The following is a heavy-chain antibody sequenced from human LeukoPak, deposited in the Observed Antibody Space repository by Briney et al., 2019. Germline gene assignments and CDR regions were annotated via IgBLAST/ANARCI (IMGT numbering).Heavy chain of an antibody. CDR1: GGSISSGGYS. Sequence: SETLSLTCAVSGGSISSGGYSWSWIRQPPGKGLEWIGYIYHSGSTYYNPSLKSRVTISVDRSKNQFSLKLSSVTPADTAVYYCARARITMVRGVAADWFDPWGQGTLVTVSS. CDR3: ARARITMVRGVAADWFDP. CDR2: IYHSGST. D-gene: IGHD3-10*01. V-gene: IGHV4-30-2*01. J-gene: IGHJ5*02.